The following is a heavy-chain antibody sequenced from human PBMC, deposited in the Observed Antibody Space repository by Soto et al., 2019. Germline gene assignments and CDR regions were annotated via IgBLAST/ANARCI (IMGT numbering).Heavy chain of an antibody. V-gene: IGHV4-4*07. J-gene: IGHJ4*02. CDR1: GGSISSYY. CDR2: IYTSGST. CDR3: AGGNNRRTRYYYFAY. D-gene: IGHD1-1*01. Sequence: QVQLQESGPGLVKPSETLSLTCTVSGGSISSYYWSWIRQPAGKGLEWIGRIYTSGSTNYNPSLKSRVHISVHTSKSQFSLKLSSVTAAATAVYYCAGGNNRRTRYYYFAYWGQGTLVTVSS.